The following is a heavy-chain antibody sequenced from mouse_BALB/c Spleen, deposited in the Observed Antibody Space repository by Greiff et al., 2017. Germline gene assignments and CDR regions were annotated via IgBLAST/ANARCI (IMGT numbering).Heavy chain of an antibody. CDR2: IRNKANGYTT. Sequence: EVQVVESGGGLVQPGGSLRLSCATSGFTFTDYYMSWVRQPPGKALEWLGFIRNKANGYTTEYSASVKGRFTISRDNSQSILYLQMNTLRAEDSATYYCARDKTGGAYYYAMDYWGQGTSVTVSS. CDR1: GFTFTDYY. CDR3: ARDKTGGAYYYAMDY. J-gene: IGHJ4*01. V-gene: IGHV7-3*02.